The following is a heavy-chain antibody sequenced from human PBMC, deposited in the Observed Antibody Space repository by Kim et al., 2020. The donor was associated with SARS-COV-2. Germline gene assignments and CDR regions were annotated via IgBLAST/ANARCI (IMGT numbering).Heavy chain of an antibody. D-gene: IGHD2-15*01. Sequence: GGSLRLSCAASGFTFSSYTMNWVRQAPGKGLEWVSIITGSGGSTYYADSVKGRFTISRDNSKNTLFLQMNSLRVEDTAVYYCAKVGAGGIRDGMGVGVQG. V-gene: IGHV3-23*01. CDR1: GFTFSSYT. J-gene: IGHJ6*02. CDR3: AKVGAGGIRDGMGV. CDR2: ITGSGGST.